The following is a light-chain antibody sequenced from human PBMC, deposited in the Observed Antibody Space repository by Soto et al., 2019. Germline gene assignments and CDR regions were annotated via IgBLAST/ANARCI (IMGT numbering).Light chain of an antibody. J-gene: IGLJ2*01. CDR3: SSYAGSNNFVV. V-gene: IGLV2-8*01. CDR2: EVS. CDR1: TSDVGAYNY. Sequence: QSLLTQPPSAAGSPGQSVTISCTGTTSDVGAYNYVSWYQQHPGKAPRLMIYEVSTRPSGVPDRFSGSKSGSTASLTVSGLQAEDEADYYCSSYAGSNNFVVFGGGTKVTVL.